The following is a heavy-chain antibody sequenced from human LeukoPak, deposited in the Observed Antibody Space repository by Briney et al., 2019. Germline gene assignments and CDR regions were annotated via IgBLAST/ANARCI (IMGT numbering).Heavy chain of an antibody. CDR3: ARDQDWNDRGGLDY. V-gene: IGHV3-7*01. CDR2: IKQDGSQK. CDR1: GFTFSSYS. J-gene: IGHJ4*02. Sequence: GGSLRLSCAASGFTFSSYSMNWARQAPGKGLEWVANIKQDGSQKSYVDSVKGRFTISRDNANNLLYLQMNSLRAEDTAVYYCARDQDWNDRGGLDYWGQGTLVIVSS. D-gene: IGHD1-1*01.